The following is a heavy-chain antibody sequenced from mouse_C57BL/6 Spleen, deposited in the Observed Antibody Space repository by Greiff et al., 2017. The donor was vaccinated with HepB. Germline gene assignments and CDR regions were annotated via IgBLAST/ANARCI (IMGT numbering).Heavy chain of an antibody. CDR2: IDPATGGT. CDR1: GYTFTDYE. V-gene: IGHV1-15*01. D-gene: IGHD2-4*01. CDR3: TRCRYDYDWFAY. J-gene: IGHJ3*01. Sequence: QVQLQQSGAELVRPGASVTLSCKASGYTFTDYEMHWVKQTPVHGLEWIGAIDPATGGTAYNQKFKGKAILTADKSSSTAYMELRSLTSEDSAVYYCTRCRYDYDWFAYWGQGTLVTVSA.